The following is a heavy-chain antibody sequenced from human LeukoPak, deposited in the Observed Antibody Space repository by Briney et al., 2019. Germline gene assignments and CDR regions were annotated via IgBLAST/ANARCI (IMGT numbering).Heavy chain of an antibody. V-gene: IGHV5-51*01. Sequence: AGASLKISCKCSGYIFTNYWIGWVRELPGKGVEWMGIIYPGDSDTKYSPSFQGQVTISADKSISTAYLQWSSLKASDTARYYCARRDSSGSLNWGQGTLVTVSP. CDR1: GYIFTNYW. CDR3: ARRDSSGSLN. J-gene: IGHJ4*02. CDR2: IYPGDSDT. D-gene: IGHD6-19*01.